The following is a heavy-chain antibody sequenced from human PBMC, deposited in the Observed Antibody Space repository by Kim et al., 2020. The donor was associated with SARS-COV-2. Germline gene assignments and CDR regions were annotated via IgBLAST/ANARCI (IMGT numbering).Heavy chain of an antibody. CDR3: ARDYYDSSGLNDAFDI. D-gene: IGHD3-22*01. Sequence: SVKGRFTSARDNAKNSLYMQMNSLRAEDTAVYYCARDYYDSSGLNDAFDIWGQGTMVTVSS. V-gene: IGHV3-21*01. J-gene: IGHJ3*02.